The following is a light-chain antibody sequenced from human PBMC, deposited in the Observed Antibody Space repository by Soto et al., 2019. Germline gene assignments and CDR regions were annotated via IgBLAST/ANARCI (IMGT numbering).Light chain of an antibody. CDR3: QQRSNWPPWT. CDR2: GAS. CDR1: QSVSNNY. J-gene: IGKJ1*01. V-gene: IGKV3D-20*02. Sequence: EIVLTQSPGTLSLSPGERATLSCRASQSVSNNYLAWYQQKPGQAPRLLIYGASNRATGIPARFSGSGSGTDFTLTISRLEPEDFAVYYCQQRSNWPPWTFGQGTKVDIK.